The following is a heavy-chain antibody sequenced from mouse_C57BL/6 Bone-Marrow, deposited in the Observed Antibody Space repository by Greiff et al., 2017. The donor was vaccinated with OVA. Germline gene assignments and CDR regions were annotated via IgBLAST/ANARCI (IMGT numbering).Heavy chain of an antibody. CDR2: FYPGSGSI. CDR1: GYTFTEYT. CDR3: ARHEDLHSYGSSKAYWYFDV. D-gene: IGHD1-1*01. J-gene: IGHJ1*03. V-gene: IGHV1-62-2*01. Sequence: VQLQQSGAELVKPGASVKLSCKASGYTFTEYTIHWVKQRSGQGLEWIGWFYPGSGSIKYNEKFKDKATLTADKSSRPVYMELSRLTSEDSAVYFCARHEDLHSYGSSKAYWYFDVWGTGTTVTVSS.